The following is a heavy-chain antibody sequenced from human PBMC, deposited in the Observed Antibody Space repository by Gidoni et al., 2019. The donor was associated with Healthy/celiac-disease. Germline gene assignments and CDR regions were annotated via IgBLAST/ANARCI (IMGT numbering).Heavy chain of an antibody. D-gene: IGHD3-10*01. Sequence: QVQLQQWGAGLLTPSETLSLTCAVYGGSFSGYYWSWIRQPPGKGLEWIGEINHSGSTNDNPSLKSRVTISVDTSKNQFSLKLSSVTAADTAVYYCARGRWGGYWGQGTLVTVSS. J-gene: IGHJ4*02. CDR1: GGSFSGYY. CDR2: INHSGST. V-gene: IGHV4-34*01. CDR3: ARGRWGGY.